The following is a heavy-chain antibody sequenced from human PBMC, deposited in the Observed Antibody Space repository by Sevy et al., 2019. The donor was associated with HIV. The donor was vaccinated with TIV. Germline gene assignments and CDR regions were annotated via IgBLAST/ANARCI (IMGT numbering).Heavy chain of an antibody. J-gene: IGHJ3*02. Sequence: GESLKISCKGSGYSFTSYWISWVRQMPGKGLGWMGRIDLSDSYTNYSPSFQGHVTISDDKSISTAYLQWSSLKASDTAMYYCARVRRWLQLGVDGFDIWGQGTMVTVSS. V-gene: IGHV5-10-1*01. CDR1: GYSFTSYW. D-gene: IGHD5-12*01. CDR3: ARVRRWLQLGVDGFDI. CDR2: IDLSDSYT.